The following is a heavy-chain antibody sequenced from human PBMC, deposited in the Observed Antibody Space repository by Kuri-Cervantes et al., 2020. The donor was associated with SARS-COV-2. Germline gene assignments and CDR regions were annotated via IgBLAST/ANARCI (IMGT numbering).Heavy chain of an antibody. CDR1: GGSFSGYH. J-gene: IGHJ4*02. D-gene: IGHD2-21*01. V-gene: IGHV4-34*01. CDR2: INHSGST. CDR3: ARGGRRAGAYYFDL. Sequence: SETLSLTCAVYGGSFSGYHWSWIRQPPGKGLEWIGEINHSGSTNYNPSLKSRVTISVDTSQSQFSLRLNSVTAADTATYYCARGGRRAGAYYFDLWGPGILVTVSS.